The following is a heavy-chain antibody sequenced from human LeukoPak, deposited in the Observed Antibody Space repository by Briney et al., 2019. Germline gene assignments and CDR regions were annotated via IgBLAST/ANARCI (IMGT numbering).Heavy chain of an antibody. D-gene: IGHD6-13*01. CDR2: IRGSGGST. CDR3: ASDLSSWYPYYFDY. CDR1: GFTFSNYA. Sequence: VRLGGSLRLSCAASGFTFSNYAMTWARQAPGKGLEWVSAIRGSGGSTYYADSVMGRFTVSRDNSKNTLYLQMNSLRAEDTAVYYCASDLSSWYPYYFDYWGQGALVTVSS. V-gene: IGHV3-23*01. J-gene: IGHJ4*02.